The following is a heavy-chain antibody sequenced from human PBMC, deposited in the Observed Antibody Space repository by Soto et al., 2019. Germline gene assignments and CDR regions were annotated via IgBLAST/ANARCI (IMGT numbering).Heavy chain of an antibody. J-gene: IGHJ4*02. CDR3: ARKGSGWTFDY. D-gene: IGHD6-19*01. CDR2: IWYDGSYK. Sequence: QVQLVESGGGVVQPGRSLRLSCAASGFTLSNYAMHWVRQAPGKGLEWVAVIWYDGSYKYYADSVKGRFTISRDSSKNTLYLQVNSLRADETAMYYCARKGSGWTFDYWGQGTLVTVSS. CDR1: GFTLSNYA. V-gene: IGHV3-33*01.